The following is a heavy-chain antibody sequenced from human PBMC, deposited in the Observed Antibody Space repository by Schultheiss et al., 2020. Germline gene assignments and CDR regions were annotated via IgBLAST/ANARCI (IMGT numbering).Heavy chain of an antibody. CDR1: GYTFTRYG. V-gene: IGHV1-18*01. D-gene: IGHD4-17*01. CDR2: ISAYNGNT. J-gene: IGHJ6*02. Sequence: VKVSCKASGYTFTRYGISWVRQAPGQGLEWMGWISAYNGNTNYAQKLQGRVTMTTDTSTSTAYMELRSLRSDDTAVYYCAREDSYGDYYYYGMDVWGQGTTVTVSS. CDR3: AREDSYGDYYYYGMDV.